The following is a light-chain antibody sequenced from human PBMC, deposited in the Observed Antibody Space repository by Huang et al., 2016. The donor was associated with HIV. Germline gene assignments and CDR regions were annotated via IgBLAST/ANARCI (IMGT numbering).Light chain of an antibody. J-gene: IGKJ1*01. CDR3: QQYNNWPPWT. CDR1: ESISNN. Sequence: EIVMTQSPATLSVSPGERATLSCRASESISNNLAWYQQKPGQAPRLLIHGASTRATGIPARFSGSGSGTEFTRTISSLQSEDFAVYYCQQYNNWPPWTFGQGTKVEIK. CDR2: GAS. V-gene: IGKV3-15*01.